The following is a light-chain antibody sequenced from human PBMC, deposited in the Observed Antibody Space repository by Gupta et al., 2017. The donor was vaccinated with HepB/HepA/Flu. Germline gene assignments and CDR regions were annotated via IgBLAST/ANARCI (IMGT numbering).Light chain of an antibody. J-gene: IGKJ5*01. CDR1: QDISRY. CDR2: DAS. CDR3: QHYHSYPIT. Sequence: DIHLTQSPSFLSASVGDRVTITCRASQDISRYLDWDHQSPGKAPQLLIYDASTLQTGVPSRFSGSGSGTEFTLTVSSLQPEDFGTYYCQHYHSYPITFGQGTRLEIK. V-gene: IGKV1-9*01.